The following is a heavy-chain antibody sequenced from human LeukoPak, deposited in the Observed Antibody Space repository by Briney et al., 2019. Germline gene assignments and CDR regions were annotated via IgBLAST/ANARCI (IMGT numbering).Heavy chain of an antibody. CDR3: AGGSTSGAFDI. J-gene: IGHJ3*02. CDR1: GFTFRNYG. CDR2: ISYDGSNK. V-gene: IGHV3-33*01. D-gene: IGHD2-2*01. Sequence: GGSLRLSCAASGFTFRNYGMHWVRQAPGKGLEWVAVISYDGSNKYYGDSVKGRFTVSRDNSKNTLYLQMNSLRAEDTAVYYCAGGSTSGAFDIWGQGTLVTVSS.